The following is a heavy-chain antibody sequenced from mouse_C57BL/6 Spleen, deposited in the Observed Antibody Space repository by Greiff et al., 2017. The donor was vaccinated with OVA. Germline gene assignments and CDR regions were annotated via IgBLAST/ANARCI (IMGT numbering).Heavy chain of an antibody. J-gene: IGHJ3*01. D-gene: IGHD3-2*02. CDR2: IWGVGST. Sequence: VKLVESGPGLVAPSQSLSITCTVSGFSLTSYGVDWVRQSPGKGLEWLGVIWGVGSTNYNSALKSRLSISKDNSKSQVFLKMNSLQTDDTAMYYCASVGSSGPWFAYWGQGTLVTVSA. CDR1: GFSLTSYG. V-gene: IGHV2-6*01. CDR3: ASVGSSGPWFAY.